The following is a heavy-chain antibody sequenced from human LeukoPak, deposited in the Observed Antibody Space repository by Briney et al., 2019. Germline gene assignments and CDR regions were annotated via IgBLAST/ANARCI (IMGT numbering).Heavy chain of an antibody. CDR1: VFTFSSYA. Sequence: GGSLRLSCAASVFTFSSYAMSWVRQAPGKGLEWVSAISGSGGSTYYADSVKGRFTISRDNSKNTLYLQMNSLRAEDTAVYYCAKGSSLAVASFDYWGQGTLVTVSS. V-gene: IGHV3-23*01. J-gene: IGHJ4*02. CDR3: AKGSSLAVASFDY. D-gene: IGHD6-19*01. CDR2: ISGSGGST.